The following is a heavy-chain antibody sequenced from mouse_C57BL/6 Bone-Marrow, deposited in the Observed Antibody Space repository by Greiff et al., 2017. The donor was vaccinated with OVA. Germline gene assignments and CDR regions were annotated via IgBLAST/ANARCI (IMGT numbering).Heavy chain of an antibody. CDR2: ISYDGSN. J-gene: IGHJ4*01. CDR1: GYSITSGYY. Sequence: EVQLQESGPGLVKPSQSLSLTCPVTGYSITSGYYWNWIRQFPGNKLEWMGYISYDGSNNYNPSLKNPISITRDTSKNQFFLKLNSVTTEDTATYYCARGLYYYAMGYWGQGTSVTVSS. V-gene: IGHV3-6*01. CDR3: ARGLYYYAMGY.